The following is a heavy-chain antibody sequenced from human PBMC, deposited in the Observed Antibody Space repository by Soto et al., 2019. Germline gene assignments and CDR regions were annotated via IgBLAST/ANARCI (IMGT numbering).Heavy chain of an antibody. CDR1: GGTLSSFINYP. J-gene: IGHJ4*02. CDR3: ARRDTSGFLRYFDN. V-gene: IGHV1-69*06. D-gene: IGHD3-3*01. Sequence: QMQLVQSGAEVKKPGSSVKVSCKASGGTLSSFINYPINWVRQAPGQGLEWMGGSVPNVGTVNYAQKFQGRVTMTADKSTGTAYMEVSSLRSEDTALYYCARRDTSGFLRYFDNWGQGTLVTVSS. CDR2: SVPNVGTV.